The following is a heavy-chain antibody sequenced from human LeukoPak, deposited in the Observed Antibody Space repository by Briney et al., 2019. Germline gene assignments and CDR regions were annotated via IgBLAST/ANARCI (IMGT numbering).Heavy chain of an antibody. D-gene: IGHD6-19*01. Sequence: GASVKVSCKASGYTFTGYYLHWVRQAPGQGLEWMGWINPNSGGTNYAQTFQGRVTMTRDTTISTAYMELSRLRSDDTAVYYCARGGSSGWYVQNYFDTWGQGTLVTVSS. J-gene: IGHJ5*02. CDR1: GYTFTGYY. CDR3: ARGGSSGWYVQNYFDT. CDR2: INPNSGGT. V-gene: IGHV1-2*02.